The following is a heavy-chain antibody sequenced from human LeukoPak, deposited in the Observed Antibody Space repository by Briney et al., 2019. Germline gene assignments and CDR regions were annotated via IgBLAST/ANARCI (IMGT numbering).Heavy chain of an antibody. CDR1: GFTFSSYR. V-gene: IGHV3-33*01. Sequence: PGGSLRLSCAASGFTFSSYRMYWDRQAPGKGLEWVAIISYDASKEYYADSVKGRFTISRDNSKNTLYLQMNSLRAEDTAVYYCARDGYDSSGLHDYWGQGTLVTVSS. J-gene: IGHJ4*02. CDR3: ARDGYDSSGLHDY. D-gene: IGHD3-22*01. CDR2: ISYDASKE.